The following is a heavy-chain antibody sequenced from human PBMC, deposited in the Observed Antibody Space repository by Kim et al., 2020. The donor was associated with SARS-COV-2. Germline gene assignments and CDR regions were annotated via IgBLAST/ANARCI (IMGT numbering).Heavy chain of an antibody. CDR2: IGTAGDT. V-gene: IGHV3-13*01. CDR1: GFTFSSYD. J-gene: IGHJ4*01. Sequence: GGSLRLSCAASGFTFSSYDMHWGRQATGKGLEWVSAIGTAGDTYYSVSVKGRITISRENAKNSSYLQMNSMRAGDTAVYYCARGNGHHDFWSGYYNFDY. D-gene: IGHD3-3*01. CDR3: ARGNGHHDFWSGYYNFDY.